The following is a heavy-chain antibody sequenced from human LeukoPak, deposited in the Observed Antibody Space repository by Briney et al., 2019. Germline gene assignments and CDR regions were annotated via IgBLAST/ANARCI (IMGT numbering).Heavy chain of an antibody. V-gene: IGHV4-34*01. CDR3: ARDSSGYHGY. CDR1: GGSFSGYY. D-gene: IGHD3-22*01. J-gene: IGHJ4*02. Sequence: SETLSLTCAVYGGSFSGYYWSWIRQPPGKGLEWIGEINHSGSTNYNPSLKSRVTVSVDTSKNQFSLKLSSVTAADTAVYYCARDSSGYHGYWGQGTLVTVSS. CDR2: INHSGST.